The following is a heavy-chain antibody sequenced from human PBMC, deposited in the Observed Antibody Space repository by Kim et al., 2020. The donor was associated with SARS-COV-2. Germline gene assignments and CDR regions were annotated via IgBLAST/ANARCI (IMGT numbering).Heavy chain of an antibody. V-gene: IGHV4-31*03. CDR2: IYYSGST. J-gene: IGHJ4*02. Sequence: SETLSLTCTVSGGSISSGGYYWSWIRQHPGKGLEWIGYIYYSGSTYYNPSLKSRVTISVDTSKNQFSLKLSSVTAADTAVYYCARAYRGGGSCYDYWGQGTLVTVSS. CDR1: GGSISSGGYY. D-gene: IGHD2-15*01. CDR3: ARAYRGGGSCYDY.